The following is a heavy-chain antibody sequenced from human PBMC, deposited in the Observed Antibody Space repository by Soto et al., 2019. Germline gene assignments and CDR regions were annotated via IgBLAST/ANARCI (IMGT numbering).Heavy chain of an antibody. J-gene: IGHJ6*02. CDR2: INHSGST. V-gene: IGHV4-34*01. D-gene: IGHD2-2*01. CDR3: ARDGVVVPAAIHYYGMDV. Sequence: SETLSLTCAVYGGSFSGYYWSWIRQPPGKGLEWIGEINHSGSTNYNPSLKSRVTISVDTSKNQFSLKLSSVTAADTAVYYCARDGVVVPAAIHYYGMDVWGQGTTVTVSS. CDR1: GGSFSGYY.